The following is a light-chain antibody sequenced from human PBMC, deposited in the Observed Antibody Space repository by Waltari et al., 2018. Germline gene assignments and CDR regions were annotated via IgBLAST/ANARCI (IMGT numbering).Light chain of an antibody. J-gene: IGKJ2*01. CDR2: DAS. Sequence: EIVLPQSPGTLSLSPGDRATLSCRASQNVNSFLAWYQQKRGQAPRLLIYDASKRATGIPDRISGSGSGTDFTLTISSLEPEDFAIYYCQQRGNLPETFGRGTRVEMK. CDR3: QQRGNLPET. V-gene: IGKV3-11*01. CDR1: QNVNSF.